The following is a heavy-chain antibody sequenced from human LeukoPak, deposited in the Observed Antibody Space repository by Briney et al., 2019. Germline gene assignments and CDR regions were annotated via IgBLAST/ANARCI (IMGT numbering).Heavy chain of an antibody. V-gene: IGHV3-53*01. J-gene: IGHJ4*02. CDR2: FYSGGST. Sequence: GGSLRLSCAASGFTFSSYAMSWGRQAPGKGLDWASVFYSGGSTYYADSVKGRFTISRDNSKNTLYLQMNSLRAEDTAVYYCAREVGYYGSGSYWFDYWGQGTLVTVSS. D-gene: IGHD3-10*01. CDR1: GFTFSSYA. CDR3: AREVGYYGSGSYWFDY.